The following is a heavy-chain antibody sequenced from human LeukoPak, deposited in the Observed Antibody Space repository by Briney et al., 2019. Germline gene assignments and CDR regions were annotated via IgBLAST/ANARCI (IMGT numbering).Heavy chain of an antibody. V-gene: IGHV3-74*01. CDR2: INRDGSST. Sequence: GGSLRLSCAASGFTFSTYWMSWVRQAPGKGLVWVSRINRDGSSTSYADSVKGRFTISRDNAKNTLYLQMNSLRAEDTAVYYCAREGYSHGAFDIWGQGTMVTVSS. D-gene: IGHD2-15*01. CDR3: AREGYSHGAFDI. CDR1: GFTFSTYW. J-gene: IGHJ3*02.